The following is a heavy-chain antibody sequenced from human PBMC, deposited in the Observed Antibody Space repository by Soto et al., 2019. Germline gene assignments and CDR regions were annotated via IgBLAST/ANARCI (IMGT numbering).Heavy chain of an antibody. CDR1: GFTFSSYE. J-gene: IGHJ3*02. CDR3: ARAVTGGRPRGLSPLRAFGI. D-gene: IGHD3-10*01. V-gene: IGHV3-48*03. CDR2: ISSSGSTI. Sequence: PGGSLRLSCAASGFTFSSYEINWVRQAPGKGLEWVSYISSSGSTIYYADSVKGRFTISRDNAKNSLYLQMNSLRAADTAACYCARAVTGGRPRGLSPLRAFGIWGQGPRVTVPS.